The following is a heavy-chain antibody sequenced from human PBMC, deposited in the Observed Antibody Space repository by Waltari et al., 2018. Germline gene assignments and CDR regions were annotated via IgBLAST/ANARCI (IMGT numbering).Heavy chain of an antibody. J-gene: IGHJ1*01. CDR3: ARETVVAGMYFQH. CDR2: INPNNGGT. Sequence: QVQLVQSGAEVKKPGASVKVSCTPSGYTFTGYYVHWVRQAPGQGLEWMGWINPNNGGTHYAQKFQGRVTMTRDTSISTAYMELSRLRSDDTAMYYCARETVVAGMYFQHWGQGTLATVSS. V-gene: IGHV1-2*02. CDR1: GYTFTGYY. D-gene: IGHD6-19*01.